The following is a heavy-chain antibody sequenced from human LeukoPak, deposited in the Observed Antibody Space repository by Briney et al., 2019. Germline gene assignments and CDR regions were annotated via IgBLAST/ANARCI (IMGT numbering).Heavy chain of an antibody. CDR1: GFTFITYW. V-gene: IGHV3-7*03. CDR2: IKQDGSEK. D-gene: IGHD2-15*01. CDR3: ALRKDCSGGSCYSRPYYFDY. J-gene: IGHJ4*02. Sequence: PGGSLRLSCAASGFTFITYWMTWVRQAPGKGLEWVANIKQDGSEKYYVDSVKGRFTLSRDNAKSSLYLQMNSLRAEDTAVYYCALRKDCSGGSCYSRPYYFDYWGQGTLVTVSS.